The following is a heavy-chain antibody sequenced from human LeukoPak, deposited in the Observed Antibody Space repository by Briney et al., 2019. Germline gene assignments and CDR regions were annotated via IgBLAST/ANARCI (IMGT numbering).Heavy chain of an antibody. V-gene: IGHV4-59*01. Sequence: PSETLSLTCTVSGGSINNYYWTWIRQPPGKGLEWIGYIYCSGSTNYNPSLKSRVTISLDPSKSQFSLKLNSVTAADTAVYFCARGEMATIFLWGQGTLVTVSS. D-gene: IGHD5-24*01. CDR3: ARGEMATIFL. J-gene: IGHJ4*02. CDR2: IYCSGST. CDR1: GGSINNYY.